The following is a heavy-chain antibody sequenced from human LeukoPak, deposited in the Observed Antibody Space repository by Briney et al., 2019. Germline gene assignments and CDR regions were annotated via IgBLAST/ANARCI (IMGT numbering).Heavy chain of an antibody. CDR1: GFTFRAFS. J-gene: IGHJ4*02. CDR3: ARSDIVPTALDY. Sequence: GGALRLFCAASGFTFRAFSMYWGRPAPRQGGGGVAVISYDGSTESYADSVKGRFTISRDNSKNTLHLQMNSLRTEDTAVYYCARSDIVPTALDYWGQGTLVTVSS. V-gene: IGHV3-30-3*01. CDR2: ISYDGSTE. D-gene: IGHD5-12*01.